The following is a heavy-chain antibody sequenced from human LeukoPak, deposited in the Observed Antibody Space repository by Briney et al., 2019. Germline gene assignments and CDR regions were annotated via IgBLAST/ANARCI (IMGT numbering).Heavy chain of an antibody. CDR1: GYTFTGYY. V-gene: IGHV1-2*02. CDR2: INPKSGGT. Sequence: GASVKVSCKASGYTFTGYYMHWVRQAPGQGLEWMGWINPKSGGTIYAQKFHGRVTMTRDTSISTAYMELSSLKSDDTAVYYCARGFCSGGSCYSYDYWGQGTLVTVSS. CDR3: ARGFCSGGSCYSYDY. J-gene: IGHJ4*02. D-gene: IGHD2-15*01.